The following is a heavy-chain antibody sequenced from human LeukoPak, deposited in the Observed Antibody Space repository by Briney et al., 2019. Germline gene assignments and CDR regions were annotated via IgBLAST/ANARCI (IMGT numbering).Heavy chain of an antibody. Sequence: SGGSLRLSCAASGFTFSSYAMSWVRQAPGKGLEWVSAISGSGGSTYYADSVKGRFTISRDNSKNTLYLQMNSLRAEDTAVYYCAKGTEGFLEWPRRPTHPFQHWGQGTLVTVSS. CDR1: GFTFSSYA. CDR3: AKGTEGFLEWPRRPTHPFQH. V-gene: IGHV3-23*01. J-gene: IGHJ1*01. D-gene: IGHD3-3*01. CDR2: ISGSGGST.